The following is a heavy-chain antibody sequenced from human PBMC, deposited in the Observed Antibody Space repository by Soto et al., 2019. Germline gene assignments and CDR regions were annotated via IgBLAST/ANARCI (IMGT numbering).Heavy chain of an antibody. CDR1: GDSVSSNSAA. CDR2: TYYRSKWYN. D-gene: IGHD3-10*01. V-gene: IGHV6-1*01. Sequence: PSQTLSLTCAISGDSVSSNSAAWNWIRQSPSRGLEWLGRTYYRSKWYNDYAVSVKSRMTINPDTSKNQFSLQLNSVTPEDTAVYYCARSPPGGSGSYYNFSPAPYYMDVWGKGPTVTVSS. CDR3: ARSPPGGSGSYYNFSPAPYYMDV. J-gene: IGHJ6*03.